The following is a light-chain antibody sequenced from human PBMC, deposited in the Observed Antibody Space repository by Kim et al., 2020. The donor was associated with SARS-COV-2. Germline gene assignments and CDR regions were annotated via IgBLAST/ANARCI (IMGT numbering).Light chain of an antibody. CDR2: DVT. CDR3: SSFTGTGTFA. J-gene: IGLJ1*01. Sequence: QSALTQPASVSGSPGQSITISYTGTSSDIGAYNYVSWYQQNPGKAPKLMIYDVTTRPSGVSVRFSGSKSGNTASLTISGLQVEDEADYYCSSFTGTGTFAFGTGTKVTVL. CDR1: SSDIGAYNY. V-gene: IGLV2-14*01.